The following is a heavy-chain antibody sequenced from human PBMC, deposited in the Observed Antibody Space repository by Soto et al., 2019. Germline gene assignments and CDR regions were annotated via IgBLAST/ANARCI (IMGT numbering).Heavy chain of an antibody. Sequence: QVQLLQSGAEVKKPGASVKVSCKASGYKFTTYGITWVRQAPGQGLEWLGGISTYNGNTDYAQNLQDRVTMTTETSTSTAYLEVRSLISDDTAVYFCARGLGTNGLDVWGQGTTVTVSS. J-gene: IGHJ6*02. D-gene: IGHD7-27*01. V-gene: IGHV1-18*04. CDR3: ARGLGTNGLDV. CDR2: ISTYNGNT. CDR1: GYKFTTYG.